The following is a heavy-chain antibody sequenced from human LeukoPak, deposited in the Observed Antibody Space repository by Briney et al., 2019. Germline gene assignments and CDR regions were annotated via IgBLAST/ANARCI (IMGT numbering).Heavy chain of an antibody. CDR3: ARDTLRFFHSGSLT. V-gene: IGHV1-18*01. CDR1: GYTFTSYG. Sequence: ASVKVSCKASGYTFTSYGISWVRQAPGQGLEWMGWISAYNGNTNYAQKLQGRVTMTTDTSTSTAYMELRSLRSDDTAVYYCARDTLRFFHSGSLTWGQGTLVTVSS. J-gene: IGHJ5*02. D-gene: IGHD1-26*01. CDR2: ISAYNGNT.